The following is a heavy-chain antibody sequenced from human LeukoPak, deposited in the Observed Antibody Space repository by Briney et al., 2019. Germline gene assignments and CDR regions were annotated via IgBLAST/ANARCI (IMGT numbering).Heavy chain of an antibody. CDR3: ARHRYSTSTACFDMGGY. CDR1: GYSITNYW. D-gene: IGHD2-2*01. V-gene: IGHV5-51*01. Sequence: GAPLKISCKGSGYSITNYWIGLLRQIAKKVLEWMGTIHPGDSDTRYSPSFQGQVTISADKSISTPCLQWSSLKASDTAMYYCARHRYSTSTACFDMGGYWGQGTLVTVSS. J-gene: IGHJ4*02. CDR2: IHPGDSDT.